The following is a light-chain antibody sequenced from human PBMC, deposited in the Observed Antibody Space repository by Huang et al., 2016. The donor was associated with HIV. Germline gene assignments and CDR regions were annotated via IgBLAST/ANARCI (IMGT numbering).Light chain of an antibody. CDR2: AAS. CDR1: QDIGSD. CDR3: QQGNSFPLT. V-gene: IGKV1-12*01. Sequence: DIQMTQSPSSVSASVGDRVTITCRESQDIGSDLAWYQQKPGKAPKVLIYAASSLESGGPIRFTGSGFGTHFALTIDSLQPEDFATYYCQQGNSFPLTFGGGTKVQI. J-gene: IGKJ4*01.